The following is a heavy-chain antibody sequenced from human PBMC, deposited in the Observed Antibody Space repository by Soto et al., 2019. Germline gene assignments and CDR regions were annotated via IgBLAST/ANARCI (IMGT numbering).Heavy chain of an antibody. CDR2: INHSGST. J-gene: IGHJ5*02. Sequence: PSETLSLTCAVYGGSFSGYYWSWIRQPPGKGLEWIGEINHSGSTNYNPSLKSRVTISVDTSKNQFSLKLSSVTAAYTAVYYCARGQGGYSYPNWFDPWGQGTLVTVSS. D-gene: IGHD5-18*01. CDR1: GGSFSGYY. CDR3: ARGQGGYSYPNWFDP. V-gene: IGHV4-34*01.